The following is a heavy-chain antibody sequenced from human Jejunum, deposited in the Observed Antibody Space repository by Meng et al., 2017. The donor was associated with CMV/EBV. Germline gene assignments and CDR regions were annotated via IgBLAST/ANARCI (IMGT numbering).Heavy chain of an antibody. CDR1: GYPFTTYH. J-gene: IGHJ4*02. D-gene: IGHD1-1*01. CDR3: AREYPSTFYFDY. V-gene: IGHV1-46*01. Sequence: SCKASGYPFTTYHVHWWRQATGQGLEYMGIIFSNGNTKHAQQSQGRLTLTRDTTTTTVYMELSGLRSDDTAVYFCAREYPSTFYFDYWGQGTLVTVSS. CDR2: IFSNGNT.